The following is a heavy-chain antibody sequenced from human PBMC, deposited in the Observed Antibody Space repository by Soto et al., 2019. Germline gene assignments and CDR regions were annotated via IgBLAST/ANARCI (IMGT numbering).Heavy chain of an antibody. J-gene: IGHJ4*02. CDR2: IYYTGST. Sequence: QVQLEESGPGLVRPSETLSLTCTVSGGSISSYYGSWIRQPPGKGLEWIGNIYYTGSTNYNPSLKSRVTISVDTSKKQFSLKLSSVTAADTAVYYCARVNYGDYALYYFDYWGQGTLVTVSS. D-gene: IGHD4-17*01. V-gene: IGHV4-59*01. CDR3: ARVNYGDYALYYFDY. CDR1: GGSISSYY.